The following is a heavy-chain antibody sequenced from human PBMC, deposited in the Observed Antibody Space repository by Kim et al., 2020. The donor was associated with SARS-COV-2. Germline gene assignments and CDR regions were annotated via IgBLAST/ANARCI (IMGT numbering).Heavy chain of an antibody. V-gene: IGHV3-15*01. J-gene: IGHJ3*02. D-gene: IGHD1-20*01. CDR1: GFTFTNAW. CDR3: GTGYSDHHKHAGAFDI. Sequence: GGSLRLSCVTSGFTFTNAWMNWVRQTPGKGLEWVGRIKSKAEGGTTDNAAPVTGRFTISRDDSKNTLYLQMNSLKIEDTGVYYCGTGYSDHHKHAGAFDIWGPGTMVTVSS. CDR2: IKSKAEGGTT.